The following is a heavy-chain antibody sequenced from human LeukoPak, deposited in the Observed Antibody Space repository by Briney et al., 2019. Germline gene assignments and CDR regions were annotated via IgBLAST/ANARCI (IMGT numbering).Heavy chain of an antibody. J-gene: IGHJ4*02. V-gene: IGHV1-46*01. CDR3: ARVEYSSSSGDY. Sequence: ASVKVSCKASGYTFTIYYMHWVRQAPGQGLEWMGIINPSGGSTTYAQKFQGRVTMTRDTSTSTVYVELSSLRSDDTAVYYCARVEYSSSSGDYWGQGTLVTVSS. CDR1: GYTFTIYY. D-gene: IGHD6-6*01. CDR2: INPSGGST.